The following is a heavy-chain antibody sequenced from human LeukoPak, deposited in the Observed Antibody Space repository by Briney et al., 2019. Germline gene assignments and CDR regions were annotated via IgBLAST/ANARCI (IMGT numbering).Heavy chain of an antibody. CDR1: GFTFSSYG. CDR2: IRYDGSNK. Sequence: GGSLRLSCAASGFTFSSYGMHWVRQAPGKGLEWVAFIRYDGSNKYYADSVKGRFTISRDNSKNTLYLQMNSLRAEDTAVYYCANQKAYCGGDCPPPGDWGQGTLVTVSS. CDR3: ANQKAYCGGDCPPPGD. J-gene: IGHJ4*02. D-gene: IGHD2-21*01. V-gene: IGHV3-30*02.